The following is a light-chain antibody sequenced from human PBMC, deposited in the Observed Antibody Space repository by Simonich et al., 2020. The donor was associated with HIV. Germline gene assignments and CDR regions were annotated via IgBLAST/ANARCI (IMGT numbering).Light chain of an antibody. CDR2: DVS. V-gene: IGLV2-14*03. CDR1: SSDVGGYKY. Sequence: QSALTQPASVSGSPGQSITISCTGTSSDVGGYKYVSWYQQHPGKAPKLMIYDVSNRPSGVSNRFSGSKSGNTASLTISGLQAEDEADYYCSSYTSSSTLAVFGGGTQLTVL. CDR3: SSYTSSSTLAV. J-gene: IGLJ7*01.